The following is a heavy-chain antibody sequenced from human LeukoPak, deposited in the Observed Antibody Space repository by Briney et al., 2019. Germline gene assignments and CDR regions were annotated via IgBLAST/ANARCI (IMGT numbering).Heavy chain of an antibody. V-gene: IGHV3-7*03. J-gene: IGHJ3*02. Sequence: GGSLRLSCVASGFTFGKYWMSWVRQAPGKGLEWVANIKLDGSEKNYVDSVKGRFTISRDNSKNTLYLQMNSLRAEDTAVYYCARDRRGYSSGWTVSFDIWGQGTMVTVSS. CDR2: IKLDGSEK. CDR1: GFTFGKYW. CDR3: ARDRRGYSSGWTVSFDI. D-gene: IGHD6-19*01.